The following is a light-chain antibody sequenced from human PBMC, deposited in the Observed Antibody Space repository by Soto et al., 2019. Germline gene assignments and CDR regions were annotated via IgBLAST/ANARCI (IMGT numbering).Light chain of an antibody. CDR1: SSDLGASNY. J-gene: IGLJ1*01. CDR2: EVN. CDR3: SSYTSTSTLAYV. Sequence: QSVLTQPASVSASPGQSITISCTGTSSDLGASNYVSWYQQHPGKAPKLIIYEVNNRPSGVSNRFSGSKSGSTASLTISGLQAEDEADYYCSSYTSTSTLAYVFGTGTKLTVL. V-gene: IGLV2-14*01.